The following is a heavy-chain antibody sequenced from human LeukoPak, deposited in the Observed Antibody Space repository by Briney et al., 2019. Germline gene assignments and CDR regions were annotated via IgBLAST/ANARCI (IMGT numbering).Heavy chain of an antibody. CDR1: GYTFTSYG. Sequence: ASVKVSCKASGYTFTSYGISWVRQAPGQGLEWMGWISAYNGNTNYAQKFQGRVTITADESTSTAYMELSSLRSEDTAVYYCARGYDYVWGSYRPDWGQGTLVTVSS. V-gene: IGHV1-18*01. CDR2: ISAYNGNT. D-gene: IGHD3-16*02. J-gene: IGHJ4*02. CDR3: ARGYDYVWGSYRPD.